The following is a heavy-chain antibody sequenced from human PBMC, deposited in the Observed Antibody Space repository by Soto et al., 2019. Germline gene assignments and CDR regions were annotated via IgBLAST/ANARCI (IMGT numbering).Heavy chain of an antibody. D-gene: IGHD3-9*01. Sequence: SGPTLVNPTETLTLTCTVSGFSLSNARMGVSWIRQPPGKALEWLAHIFSNDEKSYSTSLKSRLTISKDTSKSQVVLTMTNMDPVDTATYYCARMWTFYYDILTGYRYYFDYWGQGTLVTVSS. CDR2: IFSNDEK. CDR3: ARMWTFYYDILTGYRYYFDY. CDR1: GFSLSNARMG. J-gene: IGHJ4*02. V-gene: IGHV2-26*01.